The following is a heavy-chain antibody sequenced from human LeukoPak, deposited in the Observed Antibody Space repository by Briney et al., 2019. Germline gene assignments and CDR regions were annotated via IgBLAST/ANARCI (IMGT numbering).Heavy chain of an antibody. D-gene: IGHD4-17*01. V-gene: IGHV4-59*08. Sequence: SETLSLTCTVPGGSISSYYWSWIRQPPGKGLEWIGYIYYSGSTNYNPSLKSRVTISVDTSKNQFSLKLSSVTAADTAVYYCARHPYGDYAFDIWGQGTMVTVSS. CDR3: ARHPYGDYAFDI. CDR2: IYYSGST. CDR1: GGSISSYY. J-gene: IGHJ3*02.